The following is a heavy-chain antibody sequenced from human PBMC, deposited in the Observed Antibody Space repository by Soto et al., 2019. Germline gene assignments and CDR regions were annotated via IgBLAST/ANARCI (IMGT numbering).Heavy chain of an antibody. V-gene: IGHV3-23*01. CDR2: LGVSGGSA. CDR3: VKYLGGSHRRFDY. J-gene: IGHJ4*02. D-gene: IGHD3-16*01. CDR1: GFTFSFYA. Sequence: EVQLLESGGGWVQPGGPRRLSCEASGFTFSFYAFGWVRQAPGKGLEWVSSLGVSGGSAFYIDSVKGRFAVSRDDSNNTLYLQMNSLRAEDTAIYYCVKYLGGSHRRFDYWGQGTLVTVSS.